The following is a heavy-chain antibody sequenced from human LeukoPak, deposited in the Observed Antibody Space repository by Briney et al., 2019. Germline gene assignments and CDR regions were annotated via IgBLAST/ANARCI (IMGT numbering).Heavy chain of an antibody. CDR3: ARAGEYYYDSSGYYI. V-gene: IGHV1-2*02. CDR2: INPNSGGT. Sequence: GASVKVSCKASGYTFTGYYMHWVRQAPGQGLEWMGWINPNSGGTNYAQKFQGRVTMTRDTSISTAYMELSRLRSDDTAVYYCARAGEYYYDSSGYYIWGQGTLVTVSS. D-gene: IGHD3-22*01. J-gene: IGHJ4*02. CDR1: GYTFTGYY.